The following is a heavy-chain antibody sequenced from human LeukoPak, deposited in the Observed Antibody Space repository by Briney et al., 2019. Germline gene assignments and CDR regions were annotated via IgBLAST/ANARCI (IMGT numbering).Heavy chain of an antibody. J-gene: IGHJ4*02. CDR2: INHSGST. D-gene: IGHD2-15*01. Sequence: PSETLSLTCAVYGGSFSGYYWSWIRQPPGKGLEWIGEINHSGSTNYNPSLKSRVTISVDTSKNLFSLKLSSVTAADTAVYYCARKLKRYCSGGSCGYYFDYWGQGTLATVSS. CDR3: ARKLKRYCSGGSCGYYFDY. CDR1: GGSFSGYY. V-gene: IGHV4-34*01.